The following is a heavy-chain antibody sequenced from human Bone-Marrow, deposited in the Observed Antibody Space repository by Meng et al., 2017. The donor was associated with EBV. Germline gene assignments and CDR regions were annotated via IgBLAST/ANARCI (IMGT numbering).Heavy chain of an antibody. CDR3: VRFSNYVLDH. CDR2: IHGYSANT. V-gene: IGHV1-18*01. D-gene: IGHD3-10*01. CDR1: GYTFSSFT. Sequence: QIQLVQSGGEVQKPGASVRVYCKTSGYTFSSFTLNWVRQVPGQGFEWVGWIHGYSANTHYAQKFHGRVNMSTDTSTDTSYMELKNLRPDDTAIYYCVRFSNYVLDHWGQGTLVTVSS. J-gene: IGHJ4*02.